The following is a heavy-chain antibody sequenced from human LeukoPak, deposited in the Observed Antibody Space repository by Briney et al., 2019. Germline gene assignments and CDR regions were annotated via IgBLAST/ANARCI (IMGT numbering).Heavy chain of an antibody. CDR2: IYYSGST. V-gene: IGHV4-39*01. CDR3: ARLGVTTVTIDY. J-gene: IGHJ4*02. D-gene: IGHD4-11*01. CDR1: GGSISSSSYY. Sequence: SETLSLTCTVSGGSISSSSYYWGWIRQPPGKGLEWIGSIYYSGSTYYSPSLKSRVTISVDTSKNQFSLKLSSVTAADTAVYYCARLGVTTVTIDYWGQGTLVTVSS.